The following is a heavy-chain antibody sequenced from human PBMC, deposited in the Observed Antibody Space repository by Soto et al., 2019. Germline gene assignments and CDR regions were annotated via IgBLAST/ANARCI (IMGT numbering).Heavy chain of an antibody. J-gene: IGHJ6*02. V-gene: IGHV3-33*01. D-gene: IGHD3-3*01. CDR3: ARYTSYDFWSGPQTMVV. CDR1: GFTFSSYV. Sequence: QVQLVESGGGVVQPGTSLRLSCAPSGFTFSSYVMHWVRQAPGKGLEWVAVVHYDGTKKYYADSVRGRFTISRDNSENILYLQVNSLSPDETAGYFCARYTSYDFWSGPQTMVVCGLGTTVTVSS. CDR2: VHYDGTKK.